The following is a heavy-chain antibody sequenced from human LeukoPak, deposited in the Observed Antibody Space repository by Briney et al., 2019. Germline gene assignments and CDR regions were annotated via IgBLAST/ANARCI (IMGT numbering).Heavy chain of an antibody. CDR2: INPSGGST. J-gene: IGHJ4*02. D-gene: IGHD4-23*01. Sequence: GASVKVSCKASGYTFTSYYMHWVRQAPGQGLEWMGIINPSGGSTSYAQKFQGRVTMTRDTSTSTAYMELSRLRSDDTAVYYCARDLRWLDVGNFDYWGKGTLVTVSS. CDR1: GYTFTSYY. V-gene: IGHV1-46*01. CDR3: ARDLRWLDVGNFDY.